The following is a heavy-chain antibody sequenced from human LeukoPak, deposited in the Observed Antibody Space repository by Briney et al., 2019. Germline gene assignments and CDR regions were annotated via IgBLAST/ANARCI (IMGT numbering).Heavy chain of an antibody. Sequence: PGGSLRLSCAASGFTFSSYGMHWVRQAPGKGLEWVAVIWYDGSNKYYADSVKGRFNISRDNSKNTLYLQMNSLRAEDTAVYYCARGQYSGSYLRYYFDYWGQGTLVTVSS. CDR1: GFTFSSYG. J-gene: IGHJ4*02. V-gene: IGHV3-33*01. CDR2: IWYDGSNK. D-gene: IGHD1-26*01. CDR3: ARGQYSGSYLRYYFDY.